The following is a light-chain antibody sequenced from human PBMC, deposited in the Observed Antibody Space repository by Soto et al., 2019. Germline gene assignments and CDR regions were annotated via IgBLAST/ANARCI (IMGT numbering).Light chain of an antibody. J-gene: IGLJ3*02. V-gene: IGLV3-21*02. CDR3: QVWDTNNNSWV. CDR1: SIGRKS. CDR2: DDS. Sequence: SYELTQPPSVSVAPGQTTRITCGGNSIGRKSVHWYQQKPRQAPVLVVYDDSDRRSGVPERFSGSNSGNTATLTISRVEAGDEADYYCQVWDTNNNSWVFGGGTKLTVL.